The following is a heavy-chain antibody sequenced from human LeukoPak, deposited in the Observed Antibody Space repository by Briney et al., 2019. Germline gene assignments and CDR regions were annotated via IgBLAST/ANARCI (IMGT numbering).Heavy chain of an antibody. J-gene: IGHJ2*01. D-gene: IGHD5-18*01. Sequence: GASVKVSCKASGGTFGSYVISWVRQAPGQGLEWMGGIIPIFGTAHYAQKFQGRLTITADESTSTVYMEMSSQRSEDTAMYYCAKEGDTALVTGYFDLWGRGTLVTVSS. V-gene: IGHV1-69*13. CDR1: GGTFGSYV. CDR3: AKEGDTALVTGYFDL. CDR2: IIPIFGTA.